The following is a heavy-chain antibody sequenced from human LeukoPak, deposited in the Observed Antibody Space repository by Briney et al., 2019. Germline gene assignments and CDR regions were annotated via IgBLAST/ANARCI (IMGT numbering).Heavy chain of an antibody. J-gene: IGHJ5*02. CDR3: ATSRTYYYDSSGSNWFDP. Sequence: ASVKVSCKVSGYTLTELSMHWVRQAPGKGLEWMGGFDLEDGETIYAQKFQGRVTMTEDTSTDTAYMELSSLRSEDTAVYYCATSRTYYYDSSGSNWFDPWGQGTLVTVSS. CDR2: FDLEDGET. V-gene: IGHV1-24*01. D-gene: IGHD3-22*01. CDR1: GYTLTELS.